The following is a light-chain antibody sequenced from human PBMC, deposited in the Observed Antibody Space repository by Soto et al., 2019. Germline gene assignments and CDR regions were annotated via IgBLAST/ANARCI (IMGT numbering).Light chain of an antibody. CDR1: ISNIGKYY. V-gene: IGLV1-47*01. J-gene: IGLJ2*01. CDR2: RND. CDR3: AAWDDSLTGRV. Sequence: QSVLTQPPSASGTPGQRVTISCSGSISNIGKYYVYWYQQLPGTAPKLLIYRNDQRPSGVPDRFSASKSGTSASLAISGLRSEDEADYYCAAWDDSLTGRVFGGGTKVTVL.